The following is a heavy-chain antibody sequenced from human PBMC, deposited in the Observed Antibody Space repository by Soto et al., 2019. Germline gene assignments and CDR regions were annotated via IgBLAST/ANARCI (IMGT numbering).Heavy chain of an antibody. CDR1: GFTFSSYG. D-gene: IGHD3-10*01. CDR3: APWFGAFAY. Sequence: QVQLVESGGGVVQPGRSLRLSCAASGFTFSSYGMHWVRQAPGKGLEWVAVISYDGSNKYYADSVKGRFTISRDNSKNTLYLQMNSLRAEDTAVYYCAPWFGAFAYWGQGTLFTVSS. J-gene: IGHJ4*02. CDR2: ISYDGSNK. V-gene: IGHV3-30*03.